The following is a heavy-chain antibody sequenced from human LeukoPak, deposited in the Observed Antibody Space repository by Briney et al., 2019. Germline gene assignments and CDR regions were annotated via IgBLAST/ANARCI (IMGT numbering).Heavy chain of an antibody. CDR3: ARYNPSNGPLQLWSYFDY. V-gene: IGHV4-59*01. J-gene: IGHJ4*02. D-gene: IGHD5-18*01. CDR2: IYYSGST. Sequence: SETLSLTCTVSGGSISSYYWSWIRQPPGKGLEWIGYIYYSGSTNYNPSLKSRVTISVDTSKNQFSLKLSSVTAADTAVYYCARYNPSNGPLQLWSYFDYWGQGTLVTVSS. CDR1: GGSISSYY.